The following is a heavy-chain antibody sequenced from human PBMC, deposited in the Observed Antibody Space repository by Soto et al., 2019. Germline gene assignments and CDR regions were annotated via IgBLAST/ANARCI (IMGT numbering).Heavy chain of an antibody. Sequence: GASVKVSCKASGYTFTSYYMHWVRQAPGQGLEWMGIINPSGGSTSYAQKFQGRVTMTRDTSTSTVYMELSSLRAEDTAVYYCARESYYDFWSGYYASYGMDVWGQGTTVTVSS. CDR2: INPSGGST. CDR3: ARESYYDFWSGYYASYGMDV. D-gene: IGHD3-3*01. J-gene: IGHJ6*02. CDR1: GYTFTSYY. V-gene: IGHV1-46*01.